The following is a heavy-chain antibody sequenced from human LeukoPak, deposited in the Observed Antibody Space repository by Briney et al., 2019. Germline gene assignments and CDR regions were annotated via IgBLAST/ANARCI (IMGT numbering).Heavy chain of an antibody. Sequence: SGGSLRLSCAASGFTFSSYAMNWVRQAPGKGLEWVSSISSSSSYIYYADSVKGRFTISRDNAKNSLYLQMNSLRAEDTAVYYCARSGGTYYYDSSGYYPFDYWGQGTLVTVSS. V-gene: IGHV3-21*04. J-gene: IGHJ4*02. CDR1: GFTFSSYA. D-gene: IGHD3-22*01. CDR2: ISSSSSYI. CDR3: ARSGGTYYYDSSGYYPFDY.